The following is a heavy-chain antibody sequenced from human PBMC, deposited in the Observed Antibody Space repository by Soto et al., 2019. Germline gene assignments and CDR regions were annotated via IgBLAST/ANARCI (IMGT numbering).Heavy chain of an antibody. CDR2: ISGSGGSA. Sequence: EVQLLESGGGLVQPGGSLRLSCAASGFSFSSYAMSWVRQAPGKGLEWVSAISGSGGSAYYPDSVKGRFTITRDNSKNTLYLEMNSLSVEATAVYYCAKGRGERHSQGRYSYMDVWGKGTTGTVSS. CDR1: GFSFSSYA. V-gene: IGHV3-23*01. J-gene: IGHJ6*03. D-gene: IGHD3-16*01. CDR3: AKGRGERHSQGRYSYMDV.